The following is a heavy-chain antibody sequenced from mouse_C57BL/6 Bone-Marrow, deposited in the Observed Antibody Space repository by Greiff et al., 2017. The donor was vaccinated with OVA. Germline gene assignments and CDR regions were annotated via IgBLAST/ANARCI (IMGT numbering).Heavy chain of an antibody. J-gene: IGHJ1*03. V-gene: IGHV2-2*01. CDR3: ARNCGTKGYGYFDV. D-gene: IGHD1-1*01. CDR2: IWSGGST. CDR1: GFSLTSYG. Sequence: QVQLKESGPGLVQPSQSLSITCTVSGFSLTSYGVHWVRQSPGKGLEWLGVIWSGGSTDYNAAFISRLSISKDNSTRQVFCKMNSLQADDTAIYYCARNCGTKGYGYFDVWGTGTTVTVSS.